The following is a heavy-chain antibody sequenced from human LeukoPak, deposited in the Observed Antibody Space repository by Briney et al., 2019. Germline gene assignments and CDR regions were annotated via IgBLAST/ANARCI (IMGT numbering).Heavy chain of an antibody. Sequence: SETLSLTCTVSGGSISSSSYYWGWIRQPPGKGLEWIGNIYYSGSTYYNPSLKSRVTISVDTSKNQFSLKLSSVTAADTAVYYCARFPSGYSSSWYGNAPWGQGTLVTVSS. D-gene: IGHD6-13*01. J-gene: IGHJ5*02. CDR1: GGSISSSSYY. V-gene: IGHV4-39*07. CDR3: ARFPSGYSSSWYGNAP. CDR2: IYYSGST.